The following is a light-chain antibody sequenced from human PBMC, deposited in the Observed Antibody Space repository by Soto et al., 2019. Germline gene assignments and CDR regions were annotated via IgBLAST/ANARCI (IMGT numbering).Light chain of an antibody. CDR3: QQYNDNWT. CDR1: QSISSW. Sequence: DIQMTQSPSTLSASVGDRVTITCRDSQSISSWLAWYQQKPGTAPKLLIYKASTLQSGVPSRFSGSGSGTEFTLTISSLQPDDSATYYCQQYNDNWTFGQGTKVEIK. CDR2: KAS. V-gene: IGKV1-5*03. J-gene: IGKJ1*01.